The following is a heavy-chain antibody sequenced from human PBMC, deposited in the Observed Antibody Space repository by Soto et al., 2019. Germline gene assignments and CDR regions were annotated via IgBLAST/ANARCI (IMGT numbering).Heavy chain of an antibody. J-gene: IGHJ5*02. Sequence: EVQLLESGGGLVQPGGSLRLSCAASGFTFSSYAMSWVRQAPGKGLEWVSAISGSGGSTYYADSVKGRFTISRDNSKNTLYLQMNSLRAEDTAVYYCAKARYDILTGQTYNWFDPWGQGTLVTVSS. D-gene: IGHD3-9*01. CDR2: ISGSGGST. V-gene: IGHV3-23*01. CDR3: AKARYDILTGQTYNWFDP. CDR1: GFTFSSYA.